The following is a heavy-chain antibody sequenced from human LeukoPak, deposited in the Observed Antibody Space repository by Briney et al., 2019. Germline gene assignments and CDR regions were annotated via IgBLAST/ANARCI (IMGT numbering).Heavy chain of an antibody. CDR3: AREQNYYGSGSFLGGIDY. D-gene: IGHD3-10*01. CDR2: IYHSGST. J-gene: IGHJ4*02. CDR1: GYSISSGYY. Sequence: SETLSLTCTVSGYSISSGYYWGWIRQPPGKWLEWIGSIYHSGSTYYNPSLKSRVTISVDTSKNQFSLKLTSVTAADTAVYYCAREQNYYGSGSFLGGIDYWGQGTLVTVSS. V-gene: IGHV4-38-2*02.